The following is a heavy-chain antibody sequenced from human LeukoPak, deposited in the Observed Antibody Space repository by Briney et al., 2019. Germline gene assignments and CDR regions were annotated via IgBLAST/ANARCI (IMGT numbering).Heavy chain of an antibody. CDR3: ARDLGYCSSTSCHDAFDI. J-gene: IGHJ3*02. V-gene: IGHV3-11*01. CDR2: ISSSGSTI. CDR1: GFTFSDYY. D-gene: IGHD2-2*01. Sequence: PGGSLRLSCAASGFTFSDYYMSWIRQAPGKGLEWVSYISSSGSTIYYADSVKGRFTISRDNAKNSLYLQMNSLRAEDTAVYYCARDLGYCSSTSCHDAFDIWGQGTMVTVSS.